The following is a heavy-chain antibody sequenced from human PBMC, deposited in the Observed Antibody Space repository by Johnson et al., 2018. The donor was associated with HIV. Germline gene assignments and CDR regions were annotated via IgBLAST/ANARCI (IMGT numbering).Heavy chain of an antibody. CDR1: GFTFGDYY. V-gene: IGHV3-11*04. CDR2: ISGSGGST. Sequence: QVQLVESGGGLVKPGGSLRLSCAASGFTFGDYYMSWIRQAPGKGLEWVSAISGSGGSTYYADSVKGRFTISRDNSKNSLYLQMNSLRAEDTAVYYCAKEGSGYDWAAFDIWGQGTMVTVSS. D-gene: IGHD5-12*01. CDR3: AKEGSGYDWAAFDI. J-gene: IGHJ3*02.